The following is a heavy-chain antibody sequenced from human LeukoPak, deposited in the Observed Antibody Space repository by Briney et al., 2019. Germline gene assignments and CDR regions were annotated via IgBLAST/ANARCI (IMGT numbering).Heavy chain of an antibody. CDR2: ISTDGTTT. D-gene: IGHD2-15*01. CDR1: GFPFRSHW. CDR3: ARSLGYSSGA. Sequence: QTGGSLRLSCAASGFPFRSHWMLWVRQVPGKGLMWVSHISTDGTTTNYADSVKGRFTISRDNARDTLYLQLNSLRAEDTAIYYCARSLGYSSGAWGQGTLVTVSS. V-gene: IGHV3-74*01. J-gene: IGHJ4*02.